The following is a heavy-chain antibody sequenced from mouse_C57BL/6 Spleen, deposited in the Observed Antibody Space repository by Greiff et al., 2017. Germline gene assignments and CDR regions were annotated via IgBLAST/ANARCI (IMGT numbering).Heavy chain of an antibody. Sequence: QVQLQQPGAELVRPGSSVKLSCKASGYTFTSYWMHWVKQRPIQGLEWIGNIDPSDSATHYNQKFKDKATLTVDKSSSSAYMQLISLTSADSAVYSCATERGGYAMDYWGQGTSVTVSS. V-gene: IGHV1-52*01. CDR3: ATERGGYAMDY. CDR2: IDPSDSAT. J-gene: IGHJ4*01. CDR1: GYTFTSYW.